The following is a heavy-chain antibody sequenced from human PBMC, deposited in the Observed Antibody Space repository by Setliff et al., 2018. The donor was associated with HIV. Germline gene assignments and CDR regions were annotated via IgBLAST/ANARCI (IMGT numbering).Heavy chain of an antibody. J-gene: IGHJ4*02. CDR2: IYVGGSST. V-gene: IGHV3-23*03. Sequence: GGSLRLSCAASGFTFSNYAMSWVRQAPGKGLEWVSVIYVGGSSTVYADSVKGRFTISRDNAGNSLDLELNYLNDEDTAVYYCARCAAGPYCRNSFDFWGRGTLVTVSS. CDR3: ARCAAGPYCRNSFDF. D-gene: IGHD1-26*01. CDR1: GFTFSNYA.